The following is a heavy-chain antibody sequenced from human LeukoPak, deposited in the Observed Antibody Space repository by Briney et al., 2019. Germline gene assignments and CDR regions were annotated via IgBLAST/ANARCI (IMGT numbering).Heavy chain of an antibody. J-gene: IGHJ4*02. CDR2: INPTYGST. V-gene: IGHV1-46*01. D-gene: IGHD5-24*01. Sequence: ASVKVSCKASGYTFSNYHIHWVRQAPGQGIEWMGIINPTYGSTTYAQNFQGRVTMTRDMSTSTVYMELSSLRSEDTAVYYCAREEARDGSTGYYFDYWGQGTLLTVSS. CDR3: AREEARDGSTGYYFDY. CDR1: GYTFSNYH.